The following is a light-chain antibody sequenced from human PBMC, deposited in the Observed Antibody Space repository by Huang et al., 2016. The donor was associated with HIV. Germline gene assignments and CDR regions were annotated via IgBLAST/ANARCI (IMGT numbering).Light chain of an antibody. CDR1: EDISNY. CDR3: QQYNSFPWT. V-gene: IGKV1-8*01. CDR2: AAS. J-gene: IGKJ1*01. Sequence: IRITQSPSSLSASTGDRVTIACRASEDISNYLAWFQQKPGRAPKLLIYAASTLQNWVPSRFSGNVSATDFTLTIACLQSEDFATYYCQQYNSFPWTFGQGTQLEI.